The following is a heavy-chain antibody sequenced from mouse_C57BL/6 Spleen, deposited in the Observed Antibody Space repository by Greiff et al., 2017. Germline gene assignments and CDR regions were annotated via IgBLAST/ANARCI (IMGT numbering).Heavy chain of an antibody. Sequence: VQLQQSGPELVKPGASVKISCKASGYTFTDYYMNWVKQSHGKSLEWIGDINPNNGGTSYNQKFKGKATLTVDKSSSTAYMELRSLTSEDSAVYYCARGDGYDDPIDYWGQGTTLTVSS. J-gene: IGHJ2*01. D-gene: IGHD2-2*01. CDR1: GYTFTDYY. CDR2: INPNNGGT. CDR3: ARGDGYDDPIDY. V-gene: IGHV1-26*01.